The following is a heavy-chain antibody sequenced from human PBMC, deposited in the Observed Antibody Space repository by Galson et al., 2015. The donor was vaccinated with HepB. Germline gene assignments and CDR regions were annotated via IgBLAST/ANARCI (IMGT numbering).Heavy chain of an antibody. CDR2: IYYSGST. CDR1: GGSISSSSYY. Sequence: TLSLTCTVSGGSISSSSYYWGWIRQPPGKGLEWIGSIYYSGSTYYNPSLKSRVTISVDTSKNQFSLKLSSVTAADTAVYYCAIVPTVTTDYWGQGTLVTVSS. V-gene: IGHV4-39*01. J-gene: IGHJ4*02. D-gene: IGHD4-17*01. CDR3: AIVPTVTTDY.